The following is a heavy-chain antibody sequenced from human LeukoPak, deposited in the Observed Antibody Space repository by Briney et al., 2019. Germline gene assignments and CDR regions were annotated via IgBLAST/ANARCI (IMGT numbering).Heavy chain of an antibody. CDR3: ARRGGKNYGDYVLYYYMDV. J-gene: IGHJ6*03. D-gene: IGHD4-17*01. Sequence: VASVKVSCKATGYTFTSYGITWVRQAPGQGLEWLGWISAYNGNTNYAQKFQGRVTMTTDTSTSTAYMELRSLRSDDTAVYYCARRGGKNYGDYVLYYYMDVWGKGTTLTVSS. CDR2: ISAYNGNT. CDR1: GYTFTSYG. V-gene: IGHV1-18*01.